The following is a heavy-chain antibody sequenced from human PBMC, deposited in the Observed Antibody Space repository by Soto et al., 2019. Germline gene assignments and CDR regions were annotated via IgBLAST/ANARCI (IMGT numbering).Heavy chain of an antibody. CDR1: GYSFTSYW. J-gene: IGHJ6*02. CDR2: IDPSDSYT. D-gene: IGHD3-3*01. V-gene: IGHV5-10-1*01. CDR3: ARHLPYDFWSGYYTVYYYYYGMDV. Sequence: PGESLKISCKGSGYSFTSYWMSWVRQMPGKGLEWVGRIDPSDSYTNYSPSFQGHVTISADKSISTAYLQWSSLKASDTAMYYCARHLPYDFWSGYYTVYYYYYGMDVWGQGTTVTVSS.